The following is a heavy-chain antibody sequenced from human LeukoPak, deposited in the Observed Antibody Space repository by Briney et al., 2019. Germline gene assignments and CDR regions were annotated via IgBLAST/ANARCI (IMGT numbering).Heavy chain of an antibody. J-gene: IGHJ4*02. Sequence: PGESLKISCKGSGYSFTSYWIGWVRQMPGKGLELMGIIYPGDSDTRYSPSFQGQVTISADKSISTAYLQWSSLKASDTAMYYCARPHSSSAYYFDYWGQGTLVTVSS. CDR1: GYSFTSYW. V-gene: IGHV5-51*01. CDR3: ARPHSSSAYYFDY. D-gene: IGHD6-6*01. CDR2: IYPGDSDT.